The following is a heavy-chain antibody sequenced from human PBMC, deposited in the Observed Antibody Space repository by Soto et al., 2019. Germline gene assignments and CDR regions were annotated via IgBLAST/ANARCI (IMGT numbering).Heavy chain of an antibody. V-gene: IGHV3-53*04. CDR1: GFTVSSNY. D-gene: IGHD6-19*01. CDR3: ARDRYSSGWLDAFDI. Sequence: EVQLVESGGGLVQPGGSLRLSCAASGFTVSSNYMSWVRQAPGKGLEWVSVIFTGGSTYYADSVKGRFTISRHSSKNTVYLRMNSLGAEDTAVYYCARDRYSSGWLDAFDIWGQGTMVTVSS. CDR2: IFTGGST. J-gene: IGHJ3*02.